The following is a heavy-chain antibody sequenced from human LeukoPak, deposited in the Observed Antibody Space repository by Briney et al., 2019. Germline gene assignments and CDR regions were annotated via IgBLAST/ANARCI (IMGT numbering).Heavy chain of an antibody. CDR3: ARSWLLVAATRPTDY. Sequence: GGSLRLSCVVSGFTFSCYWMTWVRQAPGKVLEWVAGINQDGSQTYYVDSVKGRFTISRDNAKNSLYLQMSSLRVEDTAIYYCARSWLLVAATRPTDYWGQGTLVTVSS. CDR2: INQDGSQT. D-gene: IGHD1-26*01. CDR1: GFTFSCYW. V-gene: IGHV3-7*01. J-gene: IGHJ4*02.